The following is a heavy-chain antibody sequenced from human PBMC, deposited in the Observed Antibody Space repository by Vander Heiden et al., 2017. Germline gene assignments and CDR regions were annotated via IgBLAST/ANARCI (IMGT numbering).Heavy chain of an antibody. Sequence: QITLKESGPTLVKPTQTLTLTCTFSGFSLSTSGVGVGWIRQPPGKALEWLALIYWDDDKRYSPSLKSRLTITKDTSKDQVVLTMTNMDPVDTATYYCAHKRACGGGTCYCFDSWGQGTLVTVSS. J-gene: IGHJ4*02. D-gene: IGHD2-15*01. CDR1: GFSLSTSGVG. CDR2: IYWDDDK. CDR3: AHKRACGGGTCYCFDS. V-gene: IGHV2-5*02.